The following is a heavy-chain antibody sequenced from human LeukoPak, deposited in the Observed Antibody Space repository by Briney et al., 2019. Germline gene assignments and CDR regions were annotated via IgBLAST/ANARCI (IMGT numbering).Heavy chain of an antibody. CDR1: GFTLRNYA. Sequence: GGSLRLSCAASGFTLRNYAMSWVRQAPGEGLEWVSAISGSGGSTYYADSVKGRFTISRDNSKTTLFLQMNSLRAEDTAVYYCAKDLHDYGNYVGWFDSWGQGTLVTVSS. J-gene: IGHJ5*01. D-gene: IGHD4-11*01. CDR3: AKDLHDYGNYVGWFDS. CDR2: ISGSGGST. V-gene: IGHV3-23*01.